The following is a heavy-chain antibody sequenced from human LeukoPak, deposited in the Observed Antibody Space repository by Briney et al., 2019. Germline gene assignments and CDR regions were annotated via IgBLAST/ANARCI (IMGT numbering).Heavy chain of an antibody. CDR1: GFTFSNFW. V-gene: IGHV3-7*03. J-gene: IGHJ6*03. Sequence: QCGGSLRLSCAASGFTFSNFWMSWVRQAPGKGLEWVANMRHDGGEKYYVGAVEGRFTISRDNAKNSLYLQMNSLRAEDTALYYCAKDSGSYYYYYYMDVWGKGTTVTISS. CDR3: AKDSGSYYYYYYMDV. CDR2: MRHDGGEK. D-gene: IGHD1-26*01.